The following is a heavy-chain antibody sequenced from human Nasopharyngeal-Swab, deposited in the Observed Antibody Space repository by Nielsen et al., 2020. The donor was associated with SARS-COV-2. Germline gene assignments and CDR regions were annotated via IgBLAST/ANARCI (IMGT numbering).Heavy chain of an antibody. Sequence: WVRQAPGQRLEWMGWINAGNGNTKYSQKLQGRVTITRDTSASTAYMELSSLRSEDTAVYYCARAGMGRGFDYWGQGTLVTVSS. D-gene: IGHD3-10*01. J-gene: IGHJ4*02. CDR2: INAGNGNT. CDR3: ARAGMGRGFDY. V-gene: IGHV1-3*01.